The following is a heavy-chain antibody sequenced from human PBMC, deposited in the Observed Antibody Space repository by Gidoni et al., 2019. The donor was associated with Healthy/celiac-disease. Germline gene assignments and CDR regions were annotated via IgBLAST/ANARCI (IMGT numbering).Heavy chain of an antibody. CDR1: GFTVSSNS. J-gene: IGHJ4*02. Sequence: EVQMVESGGGLVQPGGSLRLTCAASGFTVSSNSMCWVRQAPGMGLAWVSVIYRGGSTYFADSVKGRFTISRDNSKNTLYLQMNSLRAEDTAVYYCARDFRTQPENWGQGTLFTVSS. CDR3: ARDFRTQPEN. D-gene: IGHD2-2*01. V-gene: IGHV3-66*01. CDR2: IYRGGST.